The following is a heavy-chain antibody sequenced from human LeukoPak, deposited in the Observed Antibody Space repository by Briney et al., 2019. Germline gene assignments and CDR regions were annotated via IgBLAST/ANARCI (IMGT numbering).Heavy chain of an antibody. CDR3: ARQGPGDFYDSSPPGY. Sequence: GGSLRLSCAASGFTFNSFAMHWVRQAPGKGLEWVAVISYDGTNNYYADSVRGRFIISRDNPKNTLYLHMNSLSAEDTAVYYCARQGPGDFYDSSPPGYWGQGTLVSVSS. V-gene: IGHV3-30*04. CDR2: ISYDGTNN. D-gene: IGHD3-22*01. CDR1: GFTFNSFA. J-gene: IGHJ4*02.